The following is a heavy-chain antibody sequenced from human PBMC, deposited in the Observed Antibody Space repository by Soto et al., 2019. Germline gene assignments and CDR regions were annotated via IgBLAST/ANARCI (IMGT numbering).Heavy chain of an antibody. CDR3: AKDSGRLWFGELLAHAFDI. Sequence: LSLTCAASGFTFSSYAMSWVRQAPGKGLEWVSAISGSGGSTYYADSVKGRFTISRDNSKNTLYLQMNSLRAEDTAVYYCAKDSGRLWFGELLAHAFDIWGQGTMVTVSS. J-gene: IGHJ3*02. CDR2: ISGSGGST. CDR1: GFTFSSYA. V-gene: IGHV3-23*01. D-gene: IGHD3-10*01.